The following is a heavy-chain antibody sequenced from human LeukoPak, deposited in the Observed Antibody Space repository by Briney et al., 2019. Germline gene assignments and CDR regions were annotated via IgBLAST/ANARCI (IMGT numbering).Heavy chain of an antibody. Sequence: ASVKVSCKASGYTFTGYYMHWVRQAPGQGLEWMGWINPNSGGTNYAQKFQGRVTMTRDTSISTAYMELSRLRSDDTAVYYRARDRGNYDFWSGYYHGFDYWGQGTLVTVSS. CDR1: GYTFTGYY. D-gene: IGHD3-3*01. V-gene: IGHV1-2*02. J-gene: IGHJ4*02. CDR3: ARDRGNYDFWSGYYHGFDY. CDR2: INPNSGGT.